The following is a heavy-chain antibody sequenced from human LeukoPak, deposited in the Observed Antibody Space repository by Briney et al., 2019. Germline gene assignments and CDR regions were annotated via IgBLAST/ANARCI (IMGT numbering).Heavy chain of an antibody. Sequence: SETLSLTCTVSGGSISTYFWSWIRQPPGKGLEWIGYIYYSGNTNYNPSLKSRVTISVDTSKNHFSLRLSSVTAADTAVYYCARRYSGSYSGHFDYWGQGTLSPSPQ. D-gene: IGHD1-26*01. J-gene: IGHJ4*02. V-gene: IGHV4-59*08. CDR3: ARRYSGSYSGHFDY. CDR2: IYYSGNT. CDR1: GGSISTYF.